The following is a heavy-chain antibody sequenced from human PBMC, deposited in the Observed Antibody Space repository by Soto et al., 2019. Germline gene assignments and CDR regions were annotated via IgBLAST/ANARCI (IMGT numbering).Heavy chain of an antibody. J-gene: IGHJ6*04. D-gene: IGHD5-18*01. V-gene: IGHV3-30-3*01. CDR1: GFTFSSYA. CDR2: ISYDGSNK. Sequence: QVQLVESGGGVVQPGRSLRLSCAASGFTFSSYAMHWVRQAPGKGLEWGAVISYDGSNKYYADYVKGRFTISRDNSKNTLYLQLNRLRGEETAVYYCARGSVGTAMVAAPYWHYYYGMDVWGEGTTVTVSS. CDR3: ARGSVGTAMVAAPYWHYYYGMDV.